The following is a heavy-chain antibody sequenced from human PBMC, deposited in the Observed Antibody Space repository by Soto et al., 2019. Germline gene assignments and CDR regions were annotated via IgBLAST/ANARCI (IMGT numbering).Heavy chain of an antibody. Sequence: SSVKVSCKASGYTFTSYGISWVRQAPGQGLEWMGWISAYNGNTNYAQKLRGRVTMTTDTSTSTAYMELRSLRSDDTAVYYCARYGYYYDSSGYYPWGQGTLVTVSS. V-gene: IGHV1-18*01. CDR1: GYTFTSYG. CDR2: ISAYNGNT. CDR3: ARYGYYYDSSGYYP. D-gene: IGHD3-22*01. J-gene: IGHJ5*02.